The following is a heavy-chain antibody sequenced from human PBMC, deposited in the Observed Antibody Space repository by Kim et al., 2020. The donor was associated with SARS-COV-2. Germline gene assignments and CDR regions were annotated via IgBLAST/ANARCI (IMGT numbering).Heavy chain of an antibody. V-gene: IGHV3-23*01. CDR2: ISGSGGST. D-gene: IGHD2-15*01. J-gene: IGHJ4*02. Sequence: GGSLRLSCAASGDTVSRDAMSWVSQAPGKGLEWVSAISGSGGSTYYADSVKGRFTISRDNSKNTLYLQMNSLRAEDTAVYYCAPGLLPADYWGQGTLVTVSS. CDR3: APGLLPADY. CDR1: GDTVSRDA.